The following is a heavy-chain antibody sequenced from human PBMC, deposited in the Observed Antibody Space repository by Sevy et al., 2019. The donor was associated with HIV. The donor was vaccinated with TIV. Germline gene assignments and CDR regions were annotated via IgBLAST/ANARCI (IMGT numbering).Heavy chain of an antibody. V-gene: IGHV3-7*01. Sequence: GGSLRLSCAASGFTLTRYWMTWVRQSPGKGLQWLGNINEDGTEKYYRDSVRGRLTISRDNAKKSLHLQMNSLRVDDTGVYYCARDVAAGDFWGQGTLVTVSS. J-gene: IGHJ4*02. CDR3: ARDVAAGDF. CDR1: GFTLTRYW. CDR2: INEDGTEK. D-gene: IGHD2-21*01.